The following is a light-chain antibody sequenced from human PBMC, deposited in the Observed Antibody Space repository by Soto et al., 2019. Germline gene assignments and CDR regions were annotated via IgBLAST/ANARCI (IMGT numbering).Light chain of an antibody. Sequence: QSVLTQPPSASGTPGQKITISCSGSTYNTEVHSVHWYQQLPGTAPKLLIYSDTQRPSGVPDRFSGSKSGTSAYLGISGLRSEDEAEYFCAAWDDSLSGLVSGGGTKLTVL. CDR1: TYNTEVHS. CDR2: SDT. V-gene: IGLV1-47*02. J-gene: IGLJ3*02. CDR3: AAWDDSLSGLV.